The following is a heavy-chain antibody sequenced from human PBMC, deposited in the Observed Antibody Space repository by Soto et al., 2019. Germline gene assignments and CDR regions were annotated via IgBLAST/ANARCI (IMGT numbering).Heavy chain of an antibody. CDR3: ARGTIFLVSKPSDGNGMDV. Sequence: QVQLVESGGGVGQPGTSLSLSCAASGFTFGHYGMHWVRQAPGKGLEWVAVIAYDGINKHHSDSVKGRFTIARDNSKNTVSLQMDSLTVEDTAVYYCARGTIFLVSKPSDGNGMDVWGQGTTVTVSS. CDR2: IAYDGINK. V-gene: IGHV3-30*03. J-gene: IGHJ6*02. CDR1: GFTFGHYG. D-gene: IGHD2-15*01.